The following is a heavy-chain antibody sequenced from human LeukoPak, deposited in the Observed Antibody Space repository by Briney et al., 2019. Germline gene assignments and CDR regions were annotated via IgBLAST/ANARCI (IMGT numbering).Heavy chain of an antibody. Sequence: GASLQISYDGAGSSFSNYWIGWGRPMPGKGEGWMGVIYPGDSDTRYSPSFQGQVTISADKSISTAYLQCSSLKASDTAMYYCARHYYDSSGYLNWFDPGGQGTLVTVSA. D-gene: IGHD3-22*01. CDR1: GSSFSNYW. V-gene: IGHV5-51*01. CDR3: ARHYYDSSGYLNWFDP. CDR2: IYPGDSDT. J-gene: IGHJ5*02.